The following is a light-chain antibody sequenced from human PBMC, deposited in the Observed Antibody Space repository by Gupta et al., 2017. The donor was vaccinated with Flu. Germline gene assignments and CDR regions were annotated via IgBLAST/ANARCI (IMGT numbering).Light chain of an antibody. CDR3: SSYTSSSTLVL. CDR2: EVS. CDR1: SSDVGGYNY. Sequence: QSALTQPASVSGSPGQSITISCTGTSSDVGGYNYVSWYQQHPGQAPKLMIYEVSNRPSGVSNRFSGSKSGNTASLTISGLQAEDEADYYCSSYTSSSTLVLFGTGTKVTVL. J-gene: IGLJ1*01. V-gene: IGLV2-14*01.